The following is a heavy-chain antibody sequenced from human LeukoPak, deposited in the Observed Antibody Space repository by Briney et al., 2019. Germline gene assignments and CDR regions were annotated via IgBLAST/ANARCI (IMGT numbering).Heavy chain of an antibody. Sequence: GGSLRLSCAASGFTFSSYNMNWVRQAPGKGLEWVSSISTTSDYIYYADSLKGRFTISRDNAKNSLYLQMNSLRAEDTALYYCARDEVQWLGRGSAFDIWGQGTMVTVSS. CDR2: ISTTSDYI. J-gene: IGHJ3*02. CDR1: GFTFSSYN. D-gene: IGHD6-19*01. V-gene: IGHV3-21*04. CDR3: ARDEVQWLGRGSAFDI.